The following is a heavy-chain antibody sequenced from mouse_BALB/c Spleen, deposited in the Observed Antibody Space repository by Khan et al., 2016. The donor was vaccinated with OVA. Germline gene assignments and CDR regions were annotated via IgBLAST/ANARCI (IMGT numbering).Heavy chain of an antibody. V-gene: IGHV5-6*01. CDR2: INSDGYYT. CDR3: ASHLTGSFAY. J-gene: IGHJ3*01. Sequence: EVKLVKSGGDLMKPGGSLKLSCAASGFTFSAYSMSWVRQTPDKRLEWVASINSDGYYTYYPDSVQGRFTISRNNAKNTLSLQMNSLKSEDTAIYYCASHLTGSFAYWGQGTLVTVSA. D-gene: IGHD4-1*01. CDR1: GFTFSAYS.